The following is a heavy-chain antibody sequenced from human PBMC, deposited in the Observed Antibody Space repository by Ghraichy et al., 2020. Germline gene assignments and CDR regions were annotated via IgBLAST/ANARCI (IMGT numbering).Heavy chain of an antibody. CDR3: AKERCTDRKCGGVLDY. Sequence: GGSLRLSCAASGFIFDEYAIHWVRQAPGKGLEWVSGISWRGDNIGYADSVKGRFTISRDNTKSSLYLQMNSLRTEDTALYYCAKERCTDRKCGGVLDYWGRGTLVTVSS. CDR1: GFIFDEYA. D-gene: IGHD2-8*02. V-gene: IGHV3-9*01. CDR2: ISWRGDNI. J-gene: IGHJ4*02.